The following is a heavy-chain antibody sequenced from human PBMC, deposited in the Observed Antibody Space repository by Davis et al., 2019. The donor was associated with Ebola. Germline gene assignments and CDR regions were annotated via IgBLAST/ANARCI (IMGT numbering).Heavy chain of an antibody. CDR1: GFIFSASA. Sequence: GESLKISCAASGFIFSASAIHWVRQASGKGLEWVGRMRDKDHNYATAYTSSVEGRFTISRDDSENTAYLQMNSLKTEDTAVYYCTTHLYDFWAIDYWGQGTLVTVSS. D-gene: IGHD3-3*01. CDR3: TTHLYDFWAIDY. V-gene: IGHV3-73*01. CDR2: MRDKDHNYAT. J-gene: IGHJ4*01.